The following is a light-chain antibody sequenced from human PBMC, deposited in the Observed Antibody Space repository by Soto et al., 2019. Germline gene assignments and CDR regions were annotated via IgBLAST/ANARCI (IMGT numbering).Light chain of an antibody. Sequence: EIVLTQSPATLSLSPGERATLSCRASQSVSNFLAWYQQKPGQAPRLLIYDASTRATGIPARFSGSGSRTDFALTISSLEPEDFAVYYCQQRRTWPPLTFGGGTKVEIK. CDR1: QSVSNF. J-gene: IGKJ4*01. V-gene: IGKV3-11*01. CDR2: DAS. CDR3: QQRRTWPPLT.